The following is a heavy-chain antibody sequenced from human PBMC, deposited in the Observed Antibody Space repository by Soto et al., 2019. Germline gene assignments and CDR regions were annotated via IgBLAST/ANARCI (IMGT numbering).Heavy chain of an antibody. D-gene: IGHD6-13*01. CDR2: MNPNSGNT. J-gene: IGHJ5*02. CDR3: ARERSAAGTGWFDP. Sequence: QVQLVQSGAEVKKPGASVKVSCKASGYTFTSYDINWVRQATGQGLEWMGWMNPNSGNTGYAQKFQGRVTMTRNTSISTAYMELSSLRSDDTAGYYCARERSAAGTGWFDPWGQGTLVTVSS. CDR1: GYTFTSYD. V-gene: IGHV1-8*01.